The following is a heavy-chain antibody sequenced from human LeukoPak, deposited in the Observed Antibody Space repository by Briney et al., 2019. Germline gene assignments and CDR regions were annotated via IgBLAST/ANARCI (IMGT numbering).Heavy chain of an antibody. J-gene: IGHJ4*02. CDR2: IIGGGGTT. V-gene: IGHV3-23*01. CDR3: AKDPDSRSQGYFDY. D-gene: IGHD1-26*01. Sequence: PGGSLRLSCAASGFTFSSYAMSWVRRAPGKGLECVSAIIGGGGTTYYADSVKGRFTISRDNSMNTLFLQMNSLRAGDTAVYYCAKDPDSRSQGYFDYWGQGTLVTVSS. CDR1: GFTFSSYA.